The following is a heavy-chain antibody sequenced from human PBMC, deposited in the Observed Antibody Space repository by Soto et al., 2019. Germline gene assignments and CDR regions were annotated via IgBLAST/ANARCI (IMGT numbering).Heavy chain of an antibody. D-gene: IGHD2-8*02. J-gene: IGHJ4*02. CDR1: GRTFSNYW. CDR2: INQAGNKK. CDR3: ARDRGSGRY. V-gene: IGHV3-7*05. Sequence: PGGSLRLSCVTSGRTFSNYWLSWVRQAPGKGLEWVANINQAGNKKYYVDSVKGRFTISRDNAKNSLYLQMNSLKAEDTAVYYCARDRGSGRYWGQGTLVTVSS.